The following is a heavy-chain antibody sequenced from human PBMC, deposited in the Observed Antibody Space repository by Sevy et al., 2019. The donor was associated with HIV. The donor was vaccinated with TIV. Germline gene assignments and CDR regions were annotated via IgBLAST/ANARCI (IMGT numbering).Heavy chain of an antibody. CDR1: GFTFDDYG. J-gene: IGHJ4*02. Sequence: GESLKISCAASGFTFDDYGMSWVRQAPGKGLEWVSGINWNGGSTGYADSVKGRFTISRDNAMNSLYLQMNSLRAEDTALYHCARAGRGSSSYYFDYWGQGTLVTVSS. D-gene: IGHD6-6*01. CDR3: ARAGRGSSSYYFDY. CDR2: INWNGGST. V-gene: IGHV3-20*01.